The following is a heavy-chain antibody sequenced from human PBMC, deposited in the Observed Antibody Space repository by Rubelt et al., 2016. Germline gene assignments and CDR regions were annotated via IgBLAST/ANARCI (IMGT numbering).Heavy chain of an antibody. CDR2: ISVGDAST. CDR3: ARGSPGDY. V-gene: IGHV3-69-1*01. J-gene: IGHJ4*02. Sequence: AASGFTLSDQYMDWVRQAPGKGLEWVAGISVGDASTYYADSVKGRFTISRDNAKNSVSLQMNSLRVEDTAVYYCARGSPGDYWGQGTLVIVSP. CDR1: GFTLSDQY.